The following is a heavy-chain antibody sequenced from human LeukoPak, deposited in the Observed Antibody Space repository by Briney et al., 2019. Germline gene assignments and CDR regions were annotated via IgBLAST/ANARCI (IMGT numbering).Heavy chain of an antibody. CDR3: ARSMLDRYYFDY. CDR2: IYTSGST. Sequence: SETLSLTCTVSGGSISSYYWSWIRQPPGKGLEWIGYIYTSGSTNYNPSLKSRVTISVDTSKNQFSLKLSSVTAADTAVYYCARSMLDRYYFDYWGQGTLVTVSS. CDR1: GGSISSYY. V-gene: IGHV4-4*09. J-gene: IGHJ4*02. D-gene: IGHD2-8*01.